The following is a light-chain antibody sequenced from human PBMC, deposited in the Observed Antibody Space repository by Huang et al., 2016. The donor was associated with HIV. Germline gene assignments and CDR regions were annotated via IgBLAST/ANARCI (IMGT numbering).Light chain of an antibody. V-gene: IGKV3-15*01. J-gene: IGKJ5*01. CDR3: QQYDNWPLT. Sequence: ERVMMQSPAPLSVAPGERVTLSCRASHSVSSNLAWYQQKPGQAHRLLIHGASTRATGIPARFSGSGSGTEFTLAISSLQSEDSGVYFCQQYDNWPLTFGQGTRLEMK. CDR1: HSVSSN. CDR2: GAS.